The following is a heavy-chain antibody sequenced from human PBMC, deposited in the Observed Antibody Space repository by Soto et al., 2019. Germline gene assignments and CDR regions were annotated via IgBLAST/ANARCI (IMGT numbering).Heavy chain of an antibody. Sequence: GGSLRLSCAASGFTFSSYGMHWVRQAPGKGLEWVAVIWYDGSSKYYADSVKGRFTISRDNSKNTLYLQMNSLRAEDTAVYYCARDGSGSYSTFVGYWGQGTLVTVSS. V-gene: IGHV3-33*08. D-gene: IGHD1-26*01. CDR2: IWYDGSSK. CDR3: ARDGSGSYSTFVGY. J-gene: IGHJ4*02. CDR1: GFTFSSYG.